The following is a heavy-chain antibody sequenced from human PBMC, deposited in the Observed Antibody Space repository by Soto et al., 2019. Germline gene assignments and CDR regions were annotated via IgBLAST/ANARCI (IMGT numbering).Heavy chain of an antibody. J-gene: IGHJ5*02. CDR2: IIPIFGTA. Sequence: ASVQVSCKASGGTFSSYAISWVRQAPGQGLEWMGGIIPIFGTANYAQKFQGRVTITADESTSTAYMELSSLRSEDTAVYYCARYGGIALAGTNWFEHWGQGTLVTV. CDR1: GGTFSSYA. CDR3: ARYGGIALAGTNWFEH. V-gene: IGHV1-69*13. D-gene: IGHD6-19*01.